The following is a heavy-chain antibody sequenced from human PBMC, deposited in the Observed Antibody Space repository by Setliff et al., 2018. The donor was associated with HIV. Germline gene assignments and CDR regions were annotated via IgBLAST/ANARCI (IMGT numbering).Heavy chain of an antibody. Sequence: GGSLRPSCAASGFTFNSYGMHWVRQAPGKGLEWVALIWYDASKKEYADSVKGRFNILRDDSKKTVDLQMNSLRADDTAVYYCVKDVVKFWSGSGALDFWGPGTLVTVSS. CDR1: GFTFNSYG. J-gene: IGHJ4*02. CDR3: VKDVVKFWSGSGALDF. D-gene: IGHD3-3*01. V-gene: IGHV3-33*06. CDR2: IWYDASKK.